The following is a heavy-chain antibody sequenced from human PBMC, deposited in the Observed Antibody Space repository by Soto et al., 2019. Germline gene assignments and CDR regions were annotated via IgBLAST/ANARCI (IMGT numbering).Heavy chain of an antibody. CDR3: ARGFGSWFLYYFDY. Sequence: PSETLSLTCAVYGGSFSGYYWSWVRQPPGKGLEWIGEINHSGSTNYNPSLKSRVTISVDTSKNQFSLKLSSVTAADTAVYYCARGFGSWFLYYFDYWGQGTLVTVS. J-gene: IGHJ4*02. D-gene: IGHD6-13*01. CDR2: INHSGST. CDR1: GGSFSGYY. V-gene: IGHV4-34*01.